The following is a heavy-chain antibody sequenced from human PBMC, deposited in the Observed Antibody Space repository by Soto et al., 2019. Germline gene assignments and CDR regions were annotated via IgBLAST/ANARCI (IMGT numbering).Heavy chain of an antibody. V-gene: IGHV3-23*01. CDR3: AKATIRFLDTYGMDV. Sequence: EVQLLESGGGLAQPGGSLRLSCAASGFTFSSYAMSWVRQGPVKGLEWVSAISGSGASTFYTDSVKGRFTVSRDNSKNTLYLQMNSLRAEDTAVYYCAKATIRFLDTYGMDVWGQGTTVAVSS. J-gene: IGHJ6*02. CDR1: GFTFSSYA. CDR2: ISGSGAST. D-gene: IGHD3-3*01.